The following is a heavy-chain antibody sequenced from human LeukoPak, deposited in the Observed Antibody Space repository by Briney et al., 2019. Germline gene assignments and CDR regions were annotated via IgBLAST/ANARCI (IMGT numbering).Heavy chain of an antibody. CDR2: ISTYNGNT. CDR3: ARDRRYRYGTDAFDI. J-gene: IGHJ3*02. V-gene: IGHV1-18*01. Sequence: ASVKVSCKASGYSFTNYGITWVRQAPGQGLEWMGWISTYNGNTNYAQKFQGRVTMTTDTSTSTAYMELRSLRSDDTAVYYCARDRRYRYGTDAFDIWGQGTMVTVSS. CDR1: GYSFTNYG. D-gene: IGHD5-18*01.